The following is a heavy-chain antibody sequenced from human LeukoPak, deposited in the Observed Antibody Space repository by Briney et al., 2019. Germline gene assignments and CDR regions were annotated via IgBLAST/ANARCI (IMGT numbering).Heavy chain of an antibody. CDR1: GYTLTELS. J-gene: IGHJ6*03. CDR2: FDPEDGET. Sequence: ASVKVSCKVSGYTLTELSMHWVRQAPGKGLEWMGGFDPEDGETIYAQKFQGRVTMTEDTSTDTAYMELSSLRSEDTAVYYCATETTVTTVTTASRYYYYMDVWGKGTTVTVSS. D-gene: IGHD4-11*01. CDR3: ATETTVTTVTTASRYYYYMDV. V-gene: IGHV1-24*01.